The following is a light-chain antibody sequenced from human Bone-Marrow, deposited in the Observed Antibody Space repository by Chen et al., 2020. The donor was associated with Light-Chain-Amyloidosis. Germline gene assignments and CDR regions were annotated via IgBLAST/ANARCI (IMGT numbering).Light chain of an antibody. V-gene: IGKV1-5*01. CDR3: QQYNSYSYT. CDR1: QSISAW. CDR2: DAS. Sequence: DIQMTQSPSTLSASVGNRVTITCRASQSISAWLAWYQQKPGKAPKLLIYDASSLESGVPSRFSGSGYGTEFHLTISSLQPDDCATYYCQQYNSYSYTFGQGSKLEIK. J-gene: IGKJ2*01.